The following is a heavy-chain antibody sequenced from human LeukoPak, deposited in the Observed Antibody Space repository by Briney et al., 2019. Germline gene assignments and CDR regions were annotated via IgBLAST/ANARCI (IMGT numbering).Heavy chain of an antibody. CDR1: GGSFSGYY. CDR2: INHSGST. D-gene: IGHD4-23*01. V-gene: IGHV4-34*01. Sequence: SETLSLTCAVYGGSFSGYYWSWIRQPPGKGLEWIGEINHSGSTNYNPSLKSRVTISVDTSKNQFSLKLSSVTAADTAVYYCARGGFSTTVAYNWFDPWGQGTLVTVSS. CDR3: ARGGFSTTVAYNWFDP. J-gene: IGHJ5*02.